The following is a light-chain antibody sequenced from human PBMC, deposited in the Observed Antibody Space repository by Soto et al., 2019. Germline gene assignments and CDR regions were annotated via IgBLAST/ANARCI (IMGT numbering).Light chain of an antibody. CDR3: QQYGLSRWT. Sequence: ETVLKHSPGTLSLSPGERATLSSRASQSVSSTYLAWYQRKPGQSPRLLIYGTSNRATGIPDRFSGSGSGTDFTLTISRLEPEDFAVYYCQQYGLSRWTFGQGTKVDNK. V-gene: IGKV3-20*01. CDR2: GTS. CDR1: QSVSSTY. J-gene: IGKJ1*01.